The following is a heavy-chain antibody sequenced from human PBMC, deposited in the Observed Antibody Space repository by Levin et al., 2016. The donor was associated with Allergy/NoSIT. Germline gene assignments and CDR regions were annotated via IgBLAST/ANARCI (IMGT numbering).Heavy chain of an antibody. J-gene: IGHJ3*02. CDR2: IYYSGST. CDR3: ARIPKSVVRGVWAFDI. Sequence: WIRQPPGKGLEWIGYIYYSGSTYYNPSLKSRVTISVDTSKNQFSLKLSSVTAADTAVYYCARIPKSVVRGVWAFDIWGQGTMVTVSS. V-gene: IGHV4-31*02. D-gene: IGHD3-10*01.